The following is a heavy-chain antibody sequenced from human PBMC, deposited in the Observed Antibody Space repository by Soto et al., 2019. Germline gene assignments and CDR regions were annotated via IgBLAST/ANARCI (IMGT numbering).Heavy chain of an antibody. CDR2: ISSSSSTI. J-gene: IGHJ6*02. D-gene: IGHD6-6*01. CDR1: GFTFSSYS. CDR3: AGEYSSSSHYYYYGMDV. V-gene: IGHV3-48*02. Sequence: GESLKISCAASGFTFSSYSMNWVRQAPGKGLEWVSYISSSSSTIYYADSVKGRFTISRDNAKNSLYLQMNSLRDEDTAVYYCAGEYSSSSHYYYYGMDVWGQGTTVTVSS.